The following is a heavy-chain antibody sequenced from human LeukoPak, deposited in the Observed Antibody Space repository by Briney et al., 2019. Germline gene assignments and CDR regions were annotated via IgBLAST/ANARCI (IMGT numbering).Heavy chain of an antibody. CDR2: IYTSGST. CDR1: GGSISSYY. Sequence: SETLSLTCTVSGGSISSYYRSWIRQPAGKGLEWIGRIYTSGSTNYNPSLKSRVTMSVDTSKNQFSLKLSSVTAADTAVYYCARDRDCSSTSCYKGDWFDPWGQGTLVTVSS. J-gene: IGHJ5*02. V-gene: IGHV4-4*07. CDR3: ARDRDCSSTSCYKGDWFDP. D-gene: IGHD2-2*02.